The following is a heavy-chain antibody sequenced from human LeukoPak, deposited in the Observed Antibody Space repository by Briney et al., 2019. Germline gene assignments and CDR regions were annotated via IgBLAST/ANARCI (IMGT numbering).Heavy chain of an antibody. CDR2: ISSSGSTI. Sequence: GGSLRLSCAASGFTFSSYEMNWVRQAPGKGLEWVSYISSSGSTIYYADSVKGRFTISRDNAKNSLYLQMNSLRAEDTAVYYCAGLGITMIGGVWGKGTTVTISS. CDR3: AGLGITMIGGV. V-gene: IGHV3-48*03. CDR1: GFTFSSYE. D-gene: IGHD3-10*02. J-gene: IGHJ6*03.